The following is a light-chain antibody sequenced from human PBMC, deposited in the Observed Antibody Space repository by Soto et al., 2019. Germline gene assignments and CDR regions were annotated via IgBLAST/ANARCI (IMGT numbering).Light chain of an antibody. CDR3: QQYNNWWT. Sequence: EILMTQSPATLSVSPGERATLSCRASQSVDSNLAWYQQKPGQAPRLLIYGASTRTTGISARFSGRWSGTVFPLTISGLQCEDFGVYYCQQYNNWWTFGQGTKVEI. J-gene: IGKJ1*01. V-gene: IGKV3-15*01. CDR1: QSVDSN. CDR2: GAS.